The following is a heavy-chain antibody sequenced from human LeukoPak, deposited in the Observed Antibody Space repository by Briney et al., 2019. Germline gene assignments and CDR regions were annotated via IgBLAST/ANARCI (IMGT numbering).Heavy chain of an antibody. D-gene: IGHD2-8*01. CDR2: IKQDGSEK. CDR1: GYTFSSYW. CDR3: AKDRCSNGVGCYYYYMDV. J-gene: IGHJ6*03. Sequence: PGGSLRLSCAASGYTFSSYWMSWVRQAPGKGLEWVANIKQDGSEKYYVDSVKGRFAVSRDNAKNILYLQMNSLRAEDTAVYYCAKDRCSNGVGCYYYYMDVWGKGTTVTISS. V-gene: IGHV3-7*01.